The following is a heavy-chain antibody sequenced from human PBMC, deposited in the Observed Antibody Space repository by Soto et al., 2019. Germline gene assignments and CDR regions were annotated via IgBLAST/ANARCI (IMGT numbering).Heavy chain of an antibody. CDR1: GGTFSSYT. D-gene: IGHD2-15*01. V-gene: IGHV1-69*02. Sequence: GASVKVSCKASGGTFSSYTISWVRQAPGQGLEWMGRIIPILGIANYAQKFQGRVTITADKSTSTAYMELSSLRSEDTAVYYCARGIPAANSNYYYYMDVWGKGTTVTVSS. CDR2: IIPILGIA. CDR3: ARGIPAANSNYYYYMDV. J-gene: IGHJ6*03.